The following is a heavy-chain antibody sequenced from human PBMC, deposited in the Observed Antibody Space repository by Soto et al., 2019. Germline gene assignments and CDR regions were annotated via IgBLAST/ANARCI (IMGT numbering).Heavy chain of an antibody. CDR1: GFIFNTYS. CDR3: ARTLSWRRGPFDS. Sequence: EVQLVESGGGLIQPGGSLRLSCAASGFIFNTYSMNWVRQAPGKGLEWVSYISGSSQTIFYADSVRGRFTISRDNANNSTYLQMVSRRDEYTAVYYCARTLSWRRGPFDSWGQGTLVTVSS. CDR2: ISGSSQTI. J-gene: IGHJ4*02. V-gene: IGHV3-48*02. D-gene: IGHD2-15*01.